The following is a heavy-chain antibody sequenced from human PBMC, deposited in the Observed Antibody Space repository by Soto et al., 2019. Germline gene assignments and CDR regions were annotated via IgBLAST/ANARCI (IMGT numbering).Heavy chain of an antibody. CDR2: ISAYNGDT. J-gene: IGHJ4*02. V-gene: IGHV1-18*01. Sequence: ASVKVSCKASGYTFITYGVSWVRQAPGQGLEWMGWISAYNGDTNYAQNLQGRVTMTTDTSTTTAYMELRSLRSDDTAVYYCARGRDYDSSGYYHYWGQGTLVTVSS. CDR1: GYTFITYG. D-gene: IGHD3-22*01. CDR3: ARGRDYDSSGYYHY.